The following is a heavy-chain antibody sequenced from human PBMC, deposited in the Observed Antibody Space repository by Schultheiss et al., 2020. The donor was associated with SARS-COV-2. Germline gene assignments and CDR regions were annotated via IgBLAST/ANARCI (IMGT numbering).Heavy chain of an antibody. J-gene: IGHJ5*02. CDR3: ARGLGSSSWHGGFDP. V-gene: IGHV4-39*07. CDR2: IYYSGST. CDR1: GGSISSSSYY. D-gene: IGHD6-13*01. Sequence: SQTLSLTCTVSGGSISSSSYYWGWIRQPPGKGLEWIGSIYYSGSTYYNPSLKSRVTISVDTSKNQFSLKLSSVTAADTAVYYCARGLGSSSWHGGFDPWGQGTLVTVSS.